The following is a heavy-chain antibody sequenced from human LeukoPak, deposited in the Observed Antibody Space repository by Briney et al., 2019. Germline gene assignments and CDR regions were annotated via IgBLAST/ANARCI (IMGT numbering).Heavy chain of an antibody. J-gene: IGHJ3*02. CDR1: GYSFTNYY. V-gene: IGHV1-46*01. CDR2: INPSGGST. D-gene: IGHD3-22*01. CDR3: ARGGYYYDSSGNIHDAFDI. Sequence: ASVKVSCKASGYSFTNYYIHWVRQAPGQGLEWMGIINPSGGSTNYAQKFQGRVIMTRDMSTSTVYMELSSLRSEDTAVYYCARGGYYYDSSGNIHDAFDIWGQGTMVTVSS.